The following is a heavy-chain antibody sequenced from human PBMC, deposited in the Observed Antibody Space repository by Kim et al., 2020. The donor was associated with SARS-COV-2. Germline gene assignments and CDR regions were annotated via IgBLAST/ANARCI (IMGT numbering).Heavy chain of an antibody. CDR2: IYYSGST. D-gene: IGHD3-10*01. CDR3: ARVGSGGGVPLVYYYYMDV. V-gene: IGHV4-59*01. CDR1: GDSISSYY. Sequence: SETLSLTCTVSGDSISSYYWSWIRQPPGKGLEWIGYIYYSGSTNYNPSLKSRGVISVDMSKNQFSLKLSSVTAADTAVYYCARVGSGGGVPLVYYYYMDVWGKGTTVTVSS. J-gene: IGHJ6*03.